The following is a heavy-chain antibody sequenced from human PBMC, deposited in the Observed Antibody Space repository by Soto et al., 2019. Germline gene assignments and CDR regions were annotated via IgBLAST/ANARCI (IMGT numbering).Heavy chain of an antibody. Sequence: EVQLVASGGTLVQPGGSLRLSCAASGYTFSDFAIHWVRQTPGKRLEYVSAINGNGGTTYYGDSVKGRFTISRDNSKNTAYLQMGSLRVEDTAVYYCARWSHYGSGTYPWGQGTLVTVS. CDR2: INGNGGTT. CDR1: GYTFSDFA. D-gene: IGHD3-10*01. CDR3: ARWSHYGSGTYP. J-gene: IGHJ3*01. V-gene: IGHV3-64*07.